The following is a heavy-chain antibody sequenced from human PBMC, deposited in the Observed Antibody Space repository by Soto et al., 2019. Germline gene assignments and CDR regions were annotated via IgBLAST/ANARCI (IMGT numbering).Heavy chain of an antibody. V-gene: IGHV1-46*01. CDR1: GDTFTDYY. CDR3: ARGAHVLVVTAALDY. CDR2: VNPSGGHT. Sequence: QVQLMQSGAEVKKPGASVKVSCKASGDTFTDYYIHWVRQAPGQGLEWMGTVNPSGGHTTYAQHFLGRVTMTRDTSTSTLYMELTSLTSADTAIYYCARGAHVLVVTAALDYWGQGTLVTVSS. D-gene: IGHD2-21*02. J-gene: IGHJ4*02.